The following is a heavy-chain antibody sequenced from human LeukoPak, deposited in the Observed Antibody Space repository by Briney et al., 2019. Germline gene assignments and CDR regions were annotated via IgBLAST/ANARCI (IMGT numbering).Heavy chain of an antibody. CDR3: ARYPPGSSHSHKLDP. CDR1: GFTFSDYY. D-gene: IGHD3-10*01. V-gene: IGHV3-11*01. J-gene: IGHJ5*02. Sequence: KPGGSLRLSCAASGFTFSDYYMSWIRQAPGKGLEWVSYISSSGSTIYYADSVKGRFSISRDNAKNSLYLQMNGLRAEDTAVYYCARYPPGSSHSHKLDPWGQETLVTVS. CDR2: ISSSGSTI.